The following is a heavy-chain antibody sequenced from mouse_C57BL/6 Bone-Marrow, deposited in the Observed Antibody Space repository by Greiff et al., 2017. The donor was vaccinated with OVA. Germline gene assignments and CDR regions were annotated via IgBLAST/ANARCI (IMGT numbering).Heavy chain of an antibody. CDR1: GFTFSSYG. J-gene: IGHJ3*01. CDR2: ISSGGSYT. V-gene: IGHV5-6*02. CDR3: ARRDSSWFAY. Sequence: EVMLVESGGDLVKPGGSLKLSCAASGFTFSSYGMSWVRQTPDKRLEWVATISSGGSYTYYPDSVKGRFTISRDNAKNTLYLQMSSLKSEDTAMYYCARRDSSWFAYWGQGTLVTVSA.